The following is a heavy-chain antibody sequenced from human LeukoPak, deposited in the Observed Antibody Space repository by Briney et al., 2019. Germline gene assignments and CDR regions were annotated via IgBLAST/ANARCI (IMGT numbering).Heavy chain of an antibody. V-gene: IGHV4-59*08. Sequence: SETLSLTCTVSGGSISSYYWSWIRQPPGKGLEWIGHIYYSGSTNYNPSLKSRVTISVDTSKNQFSLKLSSVTAADTAVYYCARLGYCSGGSCYPEYYFDYWGQGTLVTVSS. D-gene: IGHD2-15*01. CDR2: IYYSGST. CDR1: GGSISSYY. CDR3: ARLGYCSGGSCYPEYYFDY. J-gene: IGHJ4*02.